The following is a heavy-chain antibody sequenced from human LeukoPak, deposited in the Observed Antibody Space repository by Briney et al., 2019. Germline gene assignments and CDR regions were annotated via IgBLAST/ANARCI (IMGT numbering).Heavy chain of an antibody. V-gene: IGHV3-21*01. CDR1: AFTFSSYT. CDR3: ARDRHYYGSGSYSN. D-gene: IGHD3-10*01. J-gene: IGHJ4*02. CDR2: ISSSSSYI. Sequence: PGGSLRLSCAASAFTFSSYTMNWVRQAPGKGLEWVSSISSSSSYIYYADSVKGRFTISRDNAKNTLYLQMNSLRAEDTAVYYCARDRHYYGSGSYSNWGQGTLVTVSS.